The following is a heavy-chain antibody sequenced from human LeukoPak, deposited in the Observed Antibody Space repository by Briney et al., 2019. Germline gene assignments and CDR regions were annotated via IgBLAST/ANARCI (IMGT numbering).Heavy chain of an antibody. Sequence: SVKVSCKASGGTFSSYAITWVRQAPGLGLEWMGRIIPTLEVANYAQKFQGRVTITADKSTSTAYMELSSLRPEDTAVYYCAKDGDTMIRGVIYYDCWGQGTLVSVSS. CDR3: AKDGDTMIRGVIYYDC. CDR2: IIPTLEVA. CDR1: GGTFSSYA. J-gene: IGHJ4*02. V-gene: IGHV1-69*04. D-gene: IGHD3-10*01.